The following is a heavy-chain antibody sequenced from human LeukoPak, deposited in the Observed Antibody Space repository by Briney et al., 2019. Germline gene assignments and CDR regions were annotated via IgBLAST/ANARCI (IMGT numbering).Heavy chain of an antibody. CDR1: GFTFSGSA. CDR3: TRLLVAGFDY. V-gene: IGHV3-73*01. Sequence: GGSLRLSCAASGFTFSGSAIHWVRQASGKGLEWVGRIRSKANNYATAYAASVKGRFTISRDDSKNTAYLQMNSLKTEDTAVYYCTRLLVAGFDYWGQGTLVTVSS. CDR2: IRSKANNYAT. D-gene: IGHD2-15*01. J-gene: IGHJ4*02.